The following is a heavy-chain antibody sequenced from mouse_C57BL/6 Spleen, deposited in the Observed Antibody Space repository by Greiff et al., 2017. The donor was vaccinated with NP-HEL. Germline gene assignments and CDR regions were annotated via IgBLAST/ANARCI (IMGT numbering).Heavy chain of an antibody. CDR1: GFTFSDYG. D-gene: IGHD1-1*01. CDR3: ARRYGSSRYYAMDY. Sequence: EVHLVESGGGLVKPGGSLKLSCAASGFTFSDYGMHWVRQAPEKGLEWVAYISSGSSTIYYADTVKGRFTISRDNAKNTLFLQMTSLRSEDTAMYYCARRYGSSRYYAMDYWGQGTSVTVSS. CDR2: ISSGSSTI. V-gene: IGHV5-17*01. J-gene: IGHJ4*01.